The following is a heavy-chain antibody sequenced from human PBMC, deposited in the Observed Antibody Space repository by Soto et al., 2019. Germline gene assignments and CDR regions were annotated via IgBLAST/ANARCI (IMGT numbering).Heavy chain of an antibody. Sequence: GGSLRLSCAASGFTFSDYYMSWIRQAPGKGLEWVSYIGPSSSYTNYADSVKGRFTISRDNTKNSLYLHMNSLRAEDTAVYYCAIVVRLMRYSDYWGQGTLVTVSS. CDR3: AIVVRLMRYSDY. D-gene: IGHD3-9*01. CDR2: IGPSSSYT. V-gene: IGHV3-11*06. CDR1: GFTFSDYY. J-gene: IGHJ4*02.